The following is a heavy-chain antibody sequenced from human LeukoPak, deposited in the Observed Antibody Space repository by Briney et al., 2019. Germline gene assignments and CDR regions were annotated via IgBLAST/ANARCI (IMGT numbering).Heavy chain of an antibody. CDR1: GFIFDDYT. J-gene: IGHJ6*02. CDR2: ISWDGGST. Sequence: GGSLRLSCAASGFIFDDYTMHWVRQVPGKGLEWVSLISWDGGSTSYADSVKGRFTISRDNAKNSLYLQMNSLRAEDTAVYYCARDRWAILTGSENYYFYGMDVWGQGTTVTVSS. CDR3: ARDRWAILTGSENYYFYGMDV. D-gene: IGHD3-9*01. V-gene: IGHV3-43*01.